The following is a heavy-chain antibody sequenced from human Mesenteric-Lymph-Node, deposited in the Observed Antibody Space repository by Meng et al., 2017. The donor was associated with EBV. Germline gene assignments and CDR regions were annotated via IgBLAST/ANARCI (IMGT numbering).Heavy chain of an antibody. CDR1: GYTFISYT. V-gene: IGHV1-3*01. J-gene: IGHJ4*02. Sequence: QVQVLPSGAEGKKPGASVKFSCKASGYTFISYTMYWVRQAPEQRLEWMGWINPGNGNTKYSQKFQGRVTITRDTSATTAYMELSSLNSEDTAVYYCARDYCSSTSCLFDYWGQGTLVTVSS. CDR3: ARDYCSSTSCLFDY. CDR2: INPGNGNT. D-gene: IGHD2-2*01.